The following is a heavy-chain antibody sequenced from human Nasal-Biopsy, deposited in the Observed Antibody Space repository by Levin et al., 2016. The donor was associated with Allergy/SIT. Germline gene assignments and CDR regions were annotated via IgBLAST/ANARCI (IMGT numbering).Heavy chain of an antibody. V-gene: IGHV3-53*01. J-gene: IGHJ2*01. CDR3: ATRTEVLNWYFDL. CDR1: GFTVSGNY. D-gene: IGHD2-2*01. Sequence: GGSLRLSCAASGFTVSGNYMIWVRQAPGKGLEWVSLLHIDGSTYYADSVRGRFTISRDYSKNTLYLQMNSLRNEDTAVYYCATRTEVLNWYFDLWGRGTLLIVSS. CDR2: LHIDGST.